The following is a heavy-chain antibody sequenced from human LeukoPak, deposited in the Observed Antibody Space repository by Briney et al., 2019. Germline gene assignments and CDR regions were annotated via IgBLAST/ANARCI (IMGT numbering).Heavy chain of an antibody. J-gene: IGHJ4*02. Sequence: SGGSLRLSCAASGFTFSSYSMNWVRQAPGKGLEWVSYISSSSSTIYYADPVKGRFTISRDNAKNSLYLQMNSLRAEDTAVYYCARDCPVGWHRDSSGHDYWGQGTLVTVSS. CDR2: ISSSSSTI. CDR3: ARDCPVGWHRDSSGHDY. D-gene: IGHD6-19*01. V-gene: IGHV3-48*01. CDR1: GFTFSSYS.